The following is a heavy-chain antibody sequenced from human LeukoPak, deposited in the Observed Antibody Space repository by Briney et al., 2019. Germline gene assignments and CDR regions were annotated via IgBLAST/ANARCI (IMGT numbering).Heavy chain of an antibody. Sequence: GGSLGLSCAASGFTFSSYSMNWVRQAPGKGLEWVSAISGSGGSTYYADSVKGRFTISRDNSKNTLYLQMNSLRAEDTAVYYCLVRGVIIGMDVWGQGTTVTVSS. J-gene: IGHJ6*02. CDR1: GFTFSSYS. CDR2: ISGSGGST. CDR3: LVRGVIIGMDV. V-gene: IGHV3-23*01. D-gene: IGHD3-10*01.